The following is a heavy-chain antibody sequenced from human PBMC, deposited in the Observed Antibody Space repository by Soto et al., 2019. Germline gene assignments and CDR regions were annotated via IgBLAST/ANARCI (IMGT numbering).Heavy chain of an antibody. CDR3: ARMDSYGFYGMDV. J-gene: IGHJ6*02. D-gene: IGHD5-18*01. Sequence: LRLSCAASGFTFSSYSMNWVRQAPGKGLEWVSSISSSSSYIYYADSVKGRFTISRDNAKNSLYLQMNSLRAEDTAVYYCARMDSYGFYGMDVWGQGTTVTVSS. CDR1: GFTFSSYS. CDR2: ISSSSSYI. V-gene: IGHV3-21*01.